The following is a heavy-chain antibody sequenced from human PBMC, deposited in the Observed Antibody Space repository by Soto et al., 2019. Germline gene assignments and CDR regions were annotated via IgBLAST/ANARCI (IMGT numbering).Heavy chain of an antibody. CDR1: GGSFSTSS. D-gene: IGHD2-15*01. V-gene: IGHV1-69*14. Sequence: QVLLVQSGAEMKKPGSSVRVSRKASGGSFSTSSINWVRQAPGQRPGSMANILPIFGTANYAQKFQGRLTITADTAPHTAFMALRRLFSTATPVYSCACSHRFSGISDAYDIWGQGTVVTVSS. CDR2: ILPIFGTA. CDR3: ACSHRFSGISDAYDI. J-gene: IGHJ3*02.